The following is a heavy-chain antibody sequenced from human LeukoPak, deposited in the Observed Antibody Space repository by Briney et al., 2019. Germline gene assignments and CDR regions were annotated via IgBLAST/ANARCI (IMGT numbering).Heavy chain of an antibody. CDR3: ATTPKSGVP. Sequence: GESLKISCKASGYTFTGYYMHWVRQAPGQGLEWMGWINPNSGSTNYAQKFQGRVTMTRDTSISTAYMELSRLRSDDTAVYYCATTPKSGVPWAQGTLVTVPS. J-gene: IGHJ5*02. V-gene: IGHV1-2*02. CDR1: GYTFTGYY. D-gene: IGHD1-26*01. CDR2: INPNSGST.